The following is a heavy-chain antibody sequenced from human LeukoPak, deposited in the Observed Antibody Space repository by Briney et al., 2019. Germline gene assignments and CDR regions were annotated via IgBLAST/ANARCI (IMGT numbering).Heavy chain of an antibody. V-gene: IGHV3-74*01. D-gene: IGHD3-22*01. Sequence: PGGSLRLSCVASGFTFSTYTMNWIRQAPGKGLVWVSRISGDEIWTSYADSVKGRFIISRDNAKNTLYLQMNSLRTEDTAVYYCAREYNSGPKQTDAFDIWGQGTMVTVSS. CDR3: AREYNSGPKQTDAFDI. CDR2: ISGDEIWT. CDR1: GFTFSTYT. J-gene: IGHJ3*02.